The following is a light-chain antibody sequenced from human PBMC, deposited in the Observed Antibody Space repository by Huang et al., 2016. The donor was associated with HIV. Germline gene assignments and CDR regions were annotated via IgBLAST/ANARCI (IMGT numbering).Light chain of an antibody. CDR2: GSS. V-gene: IGKV3-15*01. CDR3: QQYNTSPRT. CDR1: QRVFKN. Sequence: ENLMTQSPSTLSVSPGESATLSCRASQRVFKNLAWYQQKPGQAPKLLIYGSSTRAAGIPARFSGSGSGTDVTLTISSLQSEDVAVYYCQQYNTSPRTFGQGTKVEV. J-gene: IGKJ1*01.